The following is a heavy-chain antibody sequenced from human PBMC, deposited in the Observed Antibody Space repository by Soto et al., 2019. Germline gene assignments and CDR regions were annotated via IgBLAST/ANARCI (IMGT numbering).Heavy chain of an antibody. CDR2: IYHSGTT. J-gene: IGHJ4*02. CDR1: GFSNSSGFY. CDR3: ARGMNPQDY. V-gene: IGHV4-38-2*02. Sequence: PSETLSLTCNVSGFSNSSGFYWGWVRQPPGKGLEWIGAIYHSGTTYFNPSLKSRVTMAIDTSKNQFSLSLASVAAADTAMDYCARGMNPQDYWGQGTLVIVSS. D-gene: IGHD6-13*01.